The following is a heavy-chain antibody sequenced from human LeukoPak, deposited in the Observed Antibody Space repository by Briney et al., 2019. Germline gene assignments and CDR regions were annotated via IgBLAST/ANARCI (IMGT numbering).Heavy chain of an antibody. CDR1: GYSFTSYW. D-gene: IGHD6-6*01. Sequence: GESLKISCKGSGYSFTSYWIGWVRQMPGKGLEWMGIIYPGDSDTRYSPSFQGQVTISADKSISTAYLQWSSLKASDTAMYYCARHVGSSGRVWSQIDYWGQGTLVTVSS. V-gene: IGHV5-51*01. CDR3: ARHVGSSGRVWSQIDY. J-gene: IGHJ4*02. CDR2: IYPGDSDT.